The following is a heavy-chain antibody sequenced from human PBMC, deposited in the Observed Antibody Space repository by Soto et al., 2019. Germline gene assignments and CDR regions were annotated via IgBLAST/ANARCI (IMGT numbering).Heavy chain of an antibody. CDR3: ARDPVYGGRYDY. J-gene: IGHJ4*02. CDR1: GESASSGSYS. V-gene: IGHV4-61*01. CDR2: IFLSGSA. Sequence: PSETLSLTCTVSGESASSGSYSWSWIRQPPGKGLEWIGYIFLSGSANYNPSLKSRVSISVDTSKNQFSLKLSSVTAPDTAVYYGARDPVYGGRYDYWGQGTLDTVSS. D-gene: IGHD4-17*01.